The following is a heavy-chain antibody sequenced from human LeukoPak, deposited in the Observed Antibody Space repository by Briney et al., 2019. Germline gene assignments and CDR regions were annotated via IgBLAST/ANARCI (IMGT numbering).Heavy chain of an antibody. J-gene: IGHJ3*01. CDR2: IYYSGST. V-gene: IGHV4-59*01. D-gene: IGHD4-11*01. CDR1: GDSINNYY. CDR3: ARERGGDYSDAFDV. Sequence: PSETLSLTCTVSGDSINNYYWSWIRRPPGKGLEWIGYIYYSGSTSYNPSLKSRVTISVDTSKNQFSLKLSSVTAADTAVYYCARERGGDYSDAFDVWGQGTIVTVSS.